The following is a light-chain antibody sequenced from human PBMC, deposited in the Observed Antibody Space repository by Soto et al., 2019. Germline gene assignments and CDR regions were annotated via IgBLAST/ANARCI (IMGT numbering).Light chain of an antibody. Sequence: DIPMTQSPSTLSASVGDTVTITCRASQSISSWLAWYQQKPGKAPKLLIYAASSLQSGVPSRFSGSGSGTEFTLTISSLQPDDFATYYCQHYNSYSEAFGQGTKVDIK. CDR3: QHYNSYSEA. J-gene: IGKJ1*01. V-gene: IGKV1-5*01. CDR1: QSISSW. CDR2: AAS.